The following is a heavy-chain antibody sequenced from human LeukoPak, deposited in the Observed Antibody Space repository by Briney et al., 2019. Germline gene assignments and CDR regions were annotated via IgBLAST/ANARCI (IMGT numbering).Heavy chain of an antibody. CDR1: GGSISSYY. Sequence: PSETLSLTCTVSGGSISSYYWSWIRQPAGKGLEWIGRIYTSGSTNYKPSLKSRVTMSVDTSKNQFSLKLSSVTAADTAVYYCARSAYYYDSSGYYLDYYYYGMDVWGQGTTVTVSS. CDR3: ARSAYYYDSSGYYLDYYYYGMDV. CDR2: IYTSGST. D-gene: IGHD3-22*01. J-gene: IGHJ6*02. V-gene: IGHV4-4*07.